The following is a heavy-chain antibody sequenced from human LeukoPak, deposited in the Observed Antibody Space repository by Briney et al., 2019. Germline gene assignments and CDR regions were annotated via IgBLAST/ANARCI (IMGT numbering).Heavy chain of an antibody. CDR3: YGANAEH. V-gene: IGHV3-74*03. CDR2: TNTDGSST. J-gene: IGHJ1*01. CDR1: GFTFSSYW. Sequence: SGGSLRLSCAASGFTFSSYWMHWIRQAPEKGLVWVSGTNTDGSSTMYADSVKGRFTIARDNAKNTLYLQMNSLRAEDTAVYYCYGANAEHWGQGTLVTVSS. D-gene: IGHD4-23*01.